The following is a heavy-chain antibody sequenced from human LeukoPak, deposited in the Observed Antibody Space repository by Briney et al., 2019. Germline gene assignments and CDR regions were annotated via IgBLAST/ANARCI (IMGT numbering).Heavy chain of an antibody. CDR2: IYHSGST. V-gene: IGHV4-38-2*02. D-gene: IGHD2-2*01. CDR1: GYSISSGYY. J-gene: IGHJ3*02. CDR3: ARTIGYCSSTSCYRDAFDI. Sequence: SETLSLTCTVSGYSISSGYYWGWIRQPPGKGLEWIGSIYHSGSTYYNPSLKSRVTISVDTSKNQFSLKQSSVTAADTAVYYCARTIGYCSSTSCYRDAFDIWGQGTMVTVSS.